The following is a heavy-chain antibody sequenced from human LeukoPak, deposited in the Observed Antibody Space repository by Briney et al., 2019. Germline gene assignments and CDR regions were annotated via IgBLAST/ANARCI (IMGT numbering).Heavy chain of an antibody. CDR1: GFTFNYVW. CDR3: AKGSGSYDSSDFDS. J-gene: IGHJ4*02. D-gene: IGHD3-22*01. Sequence: GGSLRLSCAASGFTFNYVWMNWVRQAPGKGLERVGRIRSRTDGGTTDYAAPVKGRFTISRDDSKKTLYLQMNSLKTEDTAVYYCAKGSGSYDSSDFDSWGQGTLVTVSS. CDR2: IRSRTDGGTT. V-gene: IGHV3-15*07.